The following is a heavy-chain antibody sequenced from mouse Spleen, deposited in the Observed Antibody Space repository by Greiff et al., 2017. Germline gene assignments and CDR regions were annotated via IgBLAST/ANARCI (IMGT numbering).Heavy chain of an antibody. Sequence: EVQLQQSGPELVKPGASVKISCKASGYTFTDYYMNWVKQSHGKSLEWIGDINPNNGGTSYNQKFKGKATLTVDKSSSTAYMELRSLTSEDSAVYYCARSGLRRYFDVWGTGTTVTVSS. D-gene: IGHD1-1*01. V-gene: IGHV1-26*01. CDR2: INPNNGGT. CDR1: GYTFTDYY. J-gene: IGHJ1*03. CDR3: ARSGLRRYFDV.